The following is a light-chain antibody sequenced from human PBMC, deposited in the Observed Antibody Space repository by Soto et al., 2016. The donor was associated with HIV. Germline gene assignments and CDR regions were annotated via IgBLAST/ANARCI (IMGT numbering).Light chain of an antibody. CDR2: AAS. CDR1: QNITINSD. V-gene: IGKV1-39*01. J-gene: IGKJ5*01. CDR3: QQSYSNPVT. Sequence: DIQMTQSPSSLSVSIGDTVTITCRTSQNITINSDLNWYQQRPGGAPKLLIYAASSLQSEVPSRFSGSGSGTDFTLTISSLQPEDFATYYCQQSYSNPVTFGQGTRLQV.